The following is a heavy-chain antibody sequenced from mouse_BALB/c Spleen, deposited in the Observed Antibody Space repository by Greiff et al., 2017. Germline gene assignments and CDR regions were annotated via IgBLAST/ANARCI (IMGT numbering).Heavy chain of an antibody. CDR3: ARQGTTVVAFCWYFDV. CDR2: IDPANGNT. D-gene: IGHD1-1*01. V-gene: IGHV14-3*02. J-gene: IGHJ1*01. Sequence: VQLQQSGAELVKPGASVKLSCTASGFNIKDTYMHWVKQRPEQGLEWIGRIDPANGNTKYDPKFQGKATITADTSSNTAYLQLSSLTSEDTAVYYCARQGTTVVAFCWYFDVWGEGTTVTVSS. CDR1: GFNIKDTY.